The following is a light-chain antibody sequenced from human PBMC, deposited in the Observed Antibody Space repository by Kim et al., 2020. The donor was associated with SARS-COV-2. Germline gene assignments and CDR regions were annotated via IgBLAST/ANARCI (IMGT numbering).Light chain of an antibody. J-gene: IGLJ3*02. CDR1: DSTIGKFP. Sequence: GQTFTLSCSGSDSTIGKFPVDWYQQVPGRSPKLIRHETTEWPAGVPARFSGSRSGTSGSLTISGLQSEDEADYYCASWDASLNALVFGGGTQLTVL. CDR3: ASWDASLNALV. CDR2: ETT. V-gene: IGLV1-44*01.